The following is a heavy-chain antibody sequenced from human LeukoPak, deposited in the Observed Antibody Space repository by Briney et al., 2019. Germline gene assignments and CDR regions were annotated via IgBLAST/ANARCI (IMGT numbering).Heavy chain of an antibody. D-gene: IGHD3-10*01. V-gene: IGHV3-7*03. CDR3: ASYPGELPSKFDC. CDR1: GFTFSSYW. J-gene: IGHJ4*02. CDR2: IKHDGSEK. Sequence: GGSLRLSCAASGFTFSSYWMSWVRQAPGEGLEWVANIKHDGSEKYYVDSVKGRFTISRDNAKNSLYLQMNSLRAEDTAVYYCASYPGELPSKFDCWGQGTLVTVSS.